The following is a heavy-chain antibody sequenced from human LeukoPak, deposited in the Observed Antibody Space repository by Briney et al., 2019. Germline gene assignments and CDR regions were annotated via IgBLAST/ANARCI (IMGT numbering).Heavy chain of an antibody. CDR1: GFTFSSYA. D-gene: IGHD5-12*01. CDR2: ISGSGGST. CDR3: AKDLHIVATIF. J-gene: IGHJ4*02. Sequence: PGRSLRLSCAASGFTFSSYAMHWVRQAPGKGLEWVSAISGSGGSTYYADSVKGRFTISRDNSKNTLFLQMNTLRAEDTAVYYCAKDLHIVATIFWGQGTLVTVSS. V-gene: IGHV3-23*01.